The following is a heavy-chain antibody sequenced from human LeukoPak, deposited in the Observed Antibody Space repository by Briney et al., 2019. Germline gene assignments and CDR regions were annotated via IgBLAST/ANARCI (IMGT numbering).Heavy chain of an antibody. CDR3: ARGRIQLWSRMYYYYYMDV. J-gene: IGHJ6*03. Sequence: PSQTLSLTCTVSRGSISSGSYYWSWIRQPAGKGLEWIGRIYTSGNTNYNPSLKSRVTISVDTSKNQFSLKLSSVTAADTAVYYCARGRIQLWSRMYYYYYMDVWGKGTTVTVSS. D-gene: IGHD5-18*01. CDR1: RGSISSGSYY. V-gene: IGHV4-61*02. CDR2: IYTSGNT.